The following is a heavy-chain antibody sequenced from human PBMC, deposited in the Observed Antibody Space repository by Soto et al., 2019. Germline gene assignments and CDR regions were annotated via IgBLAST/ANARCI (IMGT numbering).Heavy chain of an antibody. Sequence: QVQLVQSGAAVKKPGASVKVSCRASGYTFTNYAINWVRQAPGQGPGWMGWISGYNGETKYAQSLHGSVTVTTDTATSTAYMELTSLRSDDTAVYYCARGGSSWSAEYYQHWGQGTLVIVSS. J-gene: IGHJ1*01. CDR2: ISGYNGET. V-gene: IGHV1-18*01. CDR3: ARGGSSWSAEYYQH. CDR1: GYTFTNYA. D-gene: IGHD6-13*01.